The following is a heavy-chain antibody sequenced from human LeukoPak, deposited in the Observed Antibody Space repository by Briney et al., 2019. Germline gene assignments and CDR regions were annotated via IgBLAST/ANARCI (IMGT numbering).Heavy chain of an antibody. D-gene: IGHD1-14*01. V-gene: IGHV3-23*01. CDR2: ISNGGGSA. CDR1: GFTFSNYP. Sequence: RGSLRLSCAGSGFTFSNYPMSWVRQAPGKGLQWVSAISNGGGSAYYADSVKGRFTISRDNSKSTLYLQMNSLRAEDTAIYYCAARPRMPPRFDYWGQGALVTVSS. J-gene: IGHJ4*02. CDR3: AARPRMPPRFDY.